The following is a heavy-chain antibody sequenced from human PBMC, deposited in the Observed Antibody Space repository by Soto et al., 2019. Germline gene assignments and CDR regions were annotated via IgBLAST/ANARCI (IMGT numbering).Heavy chain of an antibody. D-gene: IGHD2-15*01. CDR3: ARVRIKGYCSGGSCDY. CDR2: ISSSSSYI. V-gene: IGHV3-21*01. Sequence: GGSLRLSCAASGFTFSSYSMNWVRQAPGKGLEWVSSISSSSSYIYYADSVKGRFTISRDNAKNSLYLQMNSLRAEDTAVYYCARVRIKGYCSGGSCDYWGQGTLVTVSS. CDR1: GFTFSSYS. J-gene: IGHJ4*02.